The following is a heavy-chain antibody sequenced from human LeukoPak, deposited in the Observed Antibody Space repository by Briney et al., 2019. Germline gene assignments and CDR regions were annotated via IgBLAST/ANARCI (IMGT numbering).Heavy chain of an antibody. CDR1: GYTFTNHW. CDR3: AFGASNWDQFDY. V-gene: IGHV5-51*01. J-gene: IGHJ4*02. Sequence: GESLKISCKGSGYTFTNHWIAWVRQMPGKDLEWIGIIYPADSDTRYSPSFQGQVTISADKSVRTAYLQWSSLKASDTAMYYCAFGASNWDQFDYWGQGTLVTVSS. CDR2: IYPADSDT. D-gene: IGHD7-27*01.